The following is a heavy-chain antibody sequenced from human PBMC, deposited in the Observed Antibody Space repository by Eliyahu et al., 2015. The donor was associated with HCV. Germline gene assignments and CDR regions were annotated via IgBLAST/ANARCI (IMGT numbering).Heavy chain of an antibody. Sequence: QVQLVESGGGVVQPGRSLXLSCXASXFTFSSYXXXWVRQAPGKGVEWVAVISYDGSNKYYADSVKGRFTISRANSKNTLYLQMNSLRAEDTAVYYCAKDPEVVAGTMDYWGQGTLVTVSS. CDR2: ISYDGSNK. V-gene: IGHV3-30*18. J-gene: IGHJ4*02. CDR3: AKDPEVVAGTMDY. CDR1: XFTFSSYX. D-gene: IGHD6-19*01.